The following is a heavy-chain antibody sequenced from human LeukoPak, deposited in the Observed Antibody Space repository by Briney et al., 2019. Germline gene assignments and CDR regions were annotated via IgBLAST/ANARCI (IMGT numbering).Heavy chain of an antibody. CDR3: AKEFPRWELLPYLDY. V-gene: IGHV3-30*18. D-gene: IGHD1-26*01. J-gene: IGHJ4*02. CDR2: ISYDGSNK. CDR1: GFTFSSYG. Sequence: GGSLRLSCAASGFTFSSYGMHWVRQAPGKGLEWVAVISYDGSNKYYADSVKGRFTISRDNSKNTLYLQMNSLRAEDTAVYYCAKEFPRWELLPYLDYWGQGTLVTVSS.